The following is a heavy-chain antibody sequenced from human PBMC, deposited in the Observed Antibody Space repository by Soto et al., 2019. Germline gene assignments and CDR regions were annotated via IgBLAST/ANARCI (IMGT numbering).Heavy chain of an antibody. CDR3: ARGWNDFPH. D-gene: IGHD1-1*01. Sequence: SVKVSCKXSGGTFSSYAISWVRQAPGQGLECMGGIIPVFGTANYAQKFQGRVTINADESTSTVYMELSSLRSEDTAVYYCARGWNDFPHWGQGTLVTVSS. J-gene: IGHJ1*01. V-gene: IGHV1-69*13. CDR1: GGTFSSYA. CDR2: IIPVFGTA.